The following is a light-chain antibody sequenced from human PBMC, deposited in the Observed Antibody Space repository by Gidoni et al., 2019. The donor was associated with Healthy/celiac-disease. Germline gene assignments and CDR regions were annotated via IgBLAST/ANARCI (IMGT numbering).Light chain of an antibody. Sequence: EIVLTQSPATLSLSPGERATLSCRASQSVSSYLAWYQQKPGQAPRLLIYDASNRATGSPARFSGSGYGTDFTLTISSLEPEDFAVYYCQQRSNWPPIFTFGPGTKVDIK. CDR1: QSVSSY. J-gene: IGKJ3*01. CDR2: DAS. CDR3: QQRSNWPPIFT. V-gene: IGKV3-11*01.